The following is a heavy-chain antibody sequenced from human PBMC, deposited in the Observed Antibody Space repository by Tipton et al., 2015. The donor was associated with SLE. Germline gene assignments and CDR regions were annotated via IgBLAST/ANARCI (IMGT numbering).Heavy chain of an antibody. CDR3: TRDLGVVMEGWFDP. CDR2: IYYTGDT. V-gene: IGHV4-59*02. D-gene: IGHD2-8*01. J-gene: IGHJ5*02. Sequence: TLSLTCTVSGGSVSSDYWSWIRQPPGKGLEWIGYIYYTGDTNYNPSLRRRVTISLDTSKNQFSLELSSVTAADTAVYYCTRDLGVVMEGWFDPWGQGTLVTVSS. CDR1: GGSVSSDY.